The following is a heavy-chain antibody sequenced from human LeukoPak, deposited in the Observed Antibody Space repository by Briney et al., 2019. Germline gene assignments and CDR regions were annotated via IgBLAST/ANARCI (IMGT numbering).Heavy chain of an antibody. CDR3: AKSVEAAVAGAIDY. D-gene: IGHD6-19*01. V-gene: IGHV3-9*01. CDR2: ISWNSGSI. Sequence: GGSLRPSCAASGFTFDDYAMHWVRPAPGKGLEWVSGISWNSGSIGYADSVKGRFTISRDNAKNSLYLQMNSLRAEDTALYYCAKSVEAAVAGAIDYWGQGTLVTVSS. J-gene: IGHJ4*02. CDR1: GFTFDDYA.